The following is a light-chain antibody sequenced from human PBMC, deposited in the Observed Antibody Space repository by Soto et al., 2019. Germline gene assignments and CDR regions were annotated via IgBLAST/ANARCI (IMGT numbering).Light chain of an antibody. Sequence: QSVLTQPASVSGSPGQSITISYTGTSSDVGGYNYVSWYQQHPGKAPKLMIYEVTNRPSGVSNRFSGSKSGNTASLTISGLQAEDEADYYCSSYTSRSTLVFGTGTKLTVL. V-gene: IGLV2-14*01. CDR2: EVT. CDR1: SSDVGGYNY. CDR3: SSYTSRSTLV. J-gene: IGLJ1*01.